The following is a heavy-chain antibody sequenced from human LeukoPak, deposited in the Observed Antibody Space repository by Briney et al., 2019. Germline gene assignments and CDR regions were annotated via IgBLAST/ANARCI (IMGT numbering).Heavy chain of an antibody. Sequence: PSETLSLTCTVSGAAISKYYWSWIRQPPGIGLEEIGYIYPSGSTYYNPSLKGRVTISADADKSQFSLKLRPVTAADTAVYYCARDQISTTWYGAFDIWGQGTMVSVSS. J-gene: IGHJ3*02. CDR1: GAAISKYY. V-gene: IGHV4-59*01. CDR2: IYPSGST. CDR3: ARDQISTTWYGAFDI. D-gene: IGHD6-13*01.